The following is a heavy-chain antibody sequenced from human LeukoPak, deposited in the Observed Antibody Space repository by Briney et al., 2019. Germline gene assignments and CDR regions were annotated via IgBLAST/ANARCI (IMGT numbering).Heavy chain of an antibody. J-gene: IGHJ3*01. CDR1: GFTFRSYW. CDR2: IDNDGSDT. V-gene: IGHV3-74*01. Sequence: GGSLRLSCAASGFTFRSYWIHWVRQAPGKGLVWVGRIDNDGSDTIYADSVRGRFTVSRDNAKNTLYLQMNSLRAENTAVYFCARGGFSHGFDVWGQGTVVTVSS. CDR3: ARGGFSHGFDV. D-gene: IGHD5-12*01.